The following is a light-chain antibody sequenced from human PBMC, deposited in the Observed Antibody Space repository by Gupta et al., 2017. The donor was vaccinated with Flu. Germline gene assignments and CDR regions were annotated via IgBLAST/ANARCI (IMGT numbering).Light chain of an antibody. CDR3: QQRSLWPPWT. CDR2: DAS. Sequence: ATLSLSPGERATLSCRASQSVESSLDWYQQRPGQAPRLLIYDASNRAAGIPARFSGSGSGKDFTLTINSREPEDFALYYCQQRSLWPPWTFGQGTRVEI. V-gene: IGKV3-11*01. CDR1: QSVESS. J-gene: IGKJ1*01.